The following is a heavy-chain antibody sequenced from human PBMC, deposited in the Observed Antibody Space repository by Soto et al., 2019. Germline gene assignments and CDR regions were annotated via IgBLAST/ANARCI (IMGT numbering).Heavy chain of an antibody. D-gene: IGHD7-27*01. CDR1: GGSIRNHY. V-gene: IGHV4-59*11. J-gene: IGHJ4*02. Sequence: QVQLQESGPGLVKPSETLSLTCSVSGGSIRNHYWSWIRQPPGKGLEWIGYIYYNGNTNYNPSLKSRVTMSVDTSRNQISLKLTTVIAADTAVYYCTRANWYSEYWGQGTLVTVSS. CDR2: IYYNGNT. CDR3: TRANWYSEY.